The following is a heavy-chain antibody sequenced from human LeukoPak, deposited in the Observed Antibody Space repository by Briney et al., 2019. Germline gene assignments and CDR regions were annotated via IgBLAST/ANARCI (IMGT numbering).Heavy chain of an antibody. CDR3: ARARGSSSGRYYYYYMDV. CDR2: INHSGST. V-gene: IGHV4-34*01. D-gene: IGHD6-6*01. J-gene: IGHJ6*03. Sequence: SSETLSLTCTVSGGSISSYYWSWIRQPAGKGLEWIGEINHSGSTNYNPSLKSRVTISVDTSKNQFSLKLSSVTAADTAVYYCARARGSSSGRYYYYYMDVWGKGTTVTVSS. CDR1: GGSISSYY.